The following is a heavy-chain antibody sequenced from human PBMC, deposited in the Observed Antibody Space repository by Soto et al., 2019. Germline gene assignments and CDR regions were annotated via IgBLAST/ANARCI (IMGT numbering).Heavy chain of an antibody. CDR2: IIAGNGNT. D-gene: IGHD3-10*01. CDR1: GYTFNNFL. CDR3: ARDQVGDTRPIDY. V-gene: IGHV1-3*01. Sequence: VASVKVSCKASGYTFNNFLMHWVRQAPGHSLEWMGYIIAGNGNTRYSQGFQGRVTITRDTSASTTYMELSSLRSEDTAVYYCARDQVGDTRPIDYWGQGTLVTVSS. J-gene: IGHJ4*02.